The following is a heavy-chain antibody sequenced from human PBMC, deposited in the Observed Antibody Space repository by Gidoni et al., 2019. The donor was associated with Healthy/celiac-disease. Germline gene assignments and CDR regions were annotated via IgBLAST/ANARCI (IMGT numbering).Heavy chain of an antibody. Sequence: QVQLVQSGAEVKKPGASVKVSCKASGYTFTGYYMHWVRQAPGQGLEWMGWINHMTRDTSISTAYMELSRLRSDDTAVYYCARDRDSSSRFDYWGQGTLVTVSS. CDR2: IN. CDR1: GYTFTGYY. V-gene: IGHV1-2*02. CDR3: ARDRDSSSRFDY. J-gene: IGHJ4*02. D-gene: IGHD6-13*01.